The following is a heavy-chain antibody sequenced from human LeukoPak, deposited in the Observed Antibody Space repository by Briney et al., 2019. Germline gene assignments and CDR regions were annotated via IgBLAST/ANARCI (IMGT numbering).Heavy chain of an antibody. D-gene: IGHD5-12*01. CDR1: GGSISSSSYY. J-gene: IGHJ4*02. V-gene: IGHV4-39*01. CDR3: ARLRRDGYNFDY. Sequence: SETLSLTCTVSGGSISSSSYYWGWLRQPPGKGLEWIGSIYYSGSTYYDPSLKSRVTISVDTSKNQFSLKLSSVTAADTAVYYCARLRRDGYNFDYWGQGTLVTVSA. CDR2: IYYSGST.